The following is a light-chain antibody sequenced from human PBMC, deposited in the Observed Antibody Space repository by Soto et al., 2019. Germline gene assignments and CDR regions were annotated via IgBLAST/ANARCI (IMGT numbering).Light chain of an antibody. CDR1: NSNIGRYP. Sequence: QSALTQPPSLSGTPGQRVTISCSGSNSNIGRYPVNWYQHFPGTAPKILIYSDDERPSGVPDRFSGSKSGTSASLAISGLQYEDEAEYYCAAWDDNLNGPLFGGGTKLTVL. V-gene: IGLV1-44*01. J-gene: IGLJ3*02. CDR3: AAWDDNLNGPL. CDR2: SDD.